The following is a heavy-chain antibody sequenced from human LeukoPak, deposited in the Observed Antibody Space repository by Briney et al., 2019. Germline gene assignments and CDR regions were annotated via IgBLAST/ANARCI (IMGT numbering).Heavy chain of an antibody. CDR1: GFTFSTYS. CDR2: ISTTSTTI. D-gene: IGHD2-15*01. Sequence: PGGSLRLSCVASGFTFSTYSMNWVRQAPGKGLEWISYISTTSTTINYADSVKGRFTISRDNSKNTLYLQMNSLRAEDTAVYYCARDQIAFDYWGQGTLVTVSS. CDR3: ARDQIAFDY. J-gene: IGHJ4*02. V-gene: IGHV3-48*01.